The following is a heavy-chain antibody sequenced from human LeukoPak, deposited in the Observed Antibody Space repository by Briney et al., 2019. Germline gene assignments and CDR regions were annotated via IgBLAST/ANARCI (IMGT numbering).Heavy chain of an antibody. V-gene: IGHV4-4*09. D-gene: IGHD4-17*01. Sequence: SETLSLTSTVSGGSISSYYWSWIRQPPGKGLEWIGYIYTSGSTNYNPSLKSRVTISVDTSKNQFSLKLSSVPAADTAVYYCARRLRFDWFDPWGQGTLVTVSS. CDR3: ARRLRFDWFDP. CDR1: GGSISSYY. J-gene: IGHJ5*02. CDR2: IYTSGST.